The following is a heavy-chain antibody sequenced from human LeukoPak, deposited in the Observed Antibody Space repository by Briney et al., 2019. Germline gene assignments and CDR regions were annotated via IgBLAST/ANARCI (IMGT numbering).Heavy chain of an antibody. CDR1: GVSIRSKY. CDR2: ISSSGTT. D-gene: IGHD6-19*01. J-gene: IGHJ3*02. Sequence: SETLSLTCTVSGVSIRSKYWSWLRQPPGERLEWLGYISSSGTTNYNPSLKSRVTISVDTSKNQFSLHLRSVTAADTAVYYCARDLAGPNDAFDIWGRGTMVTVSS. V-gene: IGHV4-59*01. CDR3: ARDLAGPNDAFDI.